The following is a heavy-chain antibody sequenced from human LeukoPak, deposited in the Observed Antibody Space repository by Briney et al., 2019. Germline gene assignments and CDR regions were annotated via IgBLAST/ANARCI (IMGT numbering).Heavy chain of an antibody. CDR2: IRYDGKNK. J-gene: IGHJ6*04. CDR1: GFIFSTYG. D-gene: IGHD3-10*02. Sequence: GGSLRLSCAASGFIFSTYGMHWVRQAPGKGLEWVAFIRYDGKNKYCADSVKGRFTISRDNSKNTLYLQMNSLRAEDTAVYYCAELGITMIGGVWGKGTTVTISS. V-gene: IGHV3-30*02. CDR3: AELGITMIGGV.